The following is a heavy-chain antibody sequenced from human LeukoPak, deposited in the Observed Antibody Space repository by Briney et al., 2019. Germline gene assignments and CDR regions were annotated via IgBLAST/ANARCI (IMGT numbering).Heavy chain of an antibody. V-gene: IGHV3-7*01. J-gene: IGHJ2*01. Sequence: GGSLRLSCAASGFTFRTYWMSWIRQAPGKEPEWVADINQDGSEEYYLQSVRGRFTVSRDNAQNAVFLQMTNLRADDTAVYYCARWKMELQRNAFDFWGRGTLVTVSS. CDR3: ARWKMELQRNAFDF. D-gene: IGHD1-26*01. CDR2: INQDGSEE. CDR1: GFTFRTYW.